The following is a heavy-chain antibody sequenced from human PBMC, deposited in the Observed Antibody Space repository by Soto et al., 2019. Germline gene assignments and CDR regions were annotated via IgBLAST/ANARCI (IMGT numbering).Heavy chain of an antibody. CDR1: GYSVSSNSAA. Sequence: SQTLSLTCASSGYSVSSNSAAGNWIRQSPSRGLEWLGRTYYRSNWSNDYAVSVKSRITINPDTSKNQFSLQLYSVTPEDTAVYYCAGVSWFRGMDVWGQGTPVTVPS. V-gene: IGHV6-1*01. D-gene: IGHD3-10*01. CDR3: AGVSWFRGMDV. CDR2: TYYRSNWSN. J-gene: IGHJ6*02.